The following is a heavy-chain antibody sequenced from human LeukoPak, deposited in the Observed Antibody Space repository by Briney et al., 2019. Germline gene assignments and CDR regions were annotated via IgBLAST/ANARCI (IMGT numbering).Heavy chain of an antibody. CDR1: GFTFSSYA. V-gene: IGHV3-64*01. D-gene: IGHD4-23*01. Sequence: GGSLRLSCAASGFTFSSYAMHWVRQAPGKGLEYVSAISSNGGSTYYANSVKGRFTISRDNSKNTLYLQMGSLRAGDMAVYYCARGGATVAIRGDSWVQGTMVTVCS. CDR3: ARGGATVAIRGDS. J-gene: IGHJ3*02. CDR2: ISSNGGST.